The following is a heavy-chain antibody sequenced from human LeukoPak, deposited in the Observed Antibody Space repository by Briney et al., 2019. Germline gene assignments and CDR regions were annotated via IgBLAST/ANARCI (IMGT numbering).Heavy chain of an antibody. CDR2: INPSGGST. D-gene: IGHD2-2*01. J-gene: IGHJ4*02. Sequence: GASVKVSCKASGYTFTSYYMHWVRQAPGQGLEWMGIINPSGGSTSYAQKFQGRVTMTRDTSTSTAYMELSSLRSEDTAVYYCAAGPAYCSSTSCFPSFDYWGQGTLVTVSS. CDR3: AAGPAYCSSTSCFPSFDY. CDR1: GYTFTSYY. V-gene: IGHV1-46*01.